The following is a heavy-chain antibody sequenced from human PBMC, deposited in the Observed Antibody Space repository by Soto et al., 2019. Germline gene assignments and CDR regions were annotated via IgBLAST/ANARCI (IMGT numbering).Heavy chain of an antibody. D-gene: IGHD3-22*01. CDR1: GGSISSSSYY. J-gene: IGHJ4*02. Sequence: QLQLQESGPGLVKPSETLSLTCTVSGGSISSSSYYWGWIRQPPGKGLEWIGSIYYSGSTYYNPSLKSRVTISVDTSKNQFSLKLSSVTAADTAVYYCASGHGYYYDRSGYSLPFDYWGQGTLVTVSS. CDR3: ASGHGYYYDRSGYSLPFDY. CDR2: IYYSGST. V-gene: IGHV4-39*01.